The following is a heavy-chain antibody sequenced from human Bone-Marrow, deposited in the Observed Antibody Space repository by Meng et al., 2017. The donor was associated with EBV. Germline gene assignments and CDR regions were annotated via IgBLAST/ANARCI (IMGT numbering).Heavy chain of an antibody. V-gene: IGHV1-69*01. Sequence: VWSVEERTTAGSEVKVACKASGGTVSSYYISWVRQAPGQVLEWMGGIIPSFGTANYAQKFQGIVTITADESTSTAYMELSSLRSEDTAVYYCARSPYDILTGLFDYWGQGTLVTVSS. CDR3: ARSPYDILTGLFDY. CDR1: GGTVSSYY. CDR2: IIPSFGTA. D-gene: IGHD3-9*01. J-gene: IGHJ4*02.